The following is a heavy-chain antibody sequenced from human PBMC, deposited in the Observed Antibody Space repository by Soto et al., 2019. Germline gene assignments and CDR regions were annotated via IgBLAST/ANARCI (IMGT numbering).Heavy chain of an antibody. V-gene: IGHV1-2*04. CDR2: INPNSGGT. Sequence: ASVRVSCKASGYTFTGYYIHWVRQAPGQGLEWMGWINPNSGGTNYAQKFQGWVTMTRDTSISTAYMELSSLRSEDTAVYYCARDPSYYGMDVWGQGTTVTVSS. J-gene: IGHJ6*02. CDR1: GYTFTGYY. CDR3: ARDPSYYGMDV.